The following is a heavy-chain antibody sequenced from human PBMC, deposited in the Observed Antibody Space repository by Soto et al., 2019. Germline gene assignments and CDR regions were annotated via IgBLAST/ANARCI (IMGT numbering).Heavy chain of an antibody. Sequence: SETLSLTCTVSGAAINNNYWNWTRQPPGKGLEWIGYIYYTGNTNYNPSLKSRVTLSVDSSKNQFSLELTSVTAADTALYYCARMVTSGSYYNVLDYWGQGILVTVSS. CDR2: IYYTGNT. D-gene: IGHD3-10*01. V-gene: IGHV4-59*08. CDR3: ARMVTSGSYYNVLDY. J-gene: IGHJ4*02. CDR1: GAAINNNY.